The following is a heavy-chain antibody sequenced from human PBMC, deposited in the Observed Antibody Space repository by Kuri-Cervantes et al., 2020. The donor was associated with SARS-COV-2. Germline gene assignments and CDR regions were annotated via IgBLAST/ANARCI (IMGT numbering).Heavy chain of an antibody. CDR2: IYSGGST. CDR3: ARGPPAAVGLYYFDY. CDR1: GFTVSSNY. V-gene: IGHV3-53*01. J-gene: IGHJ4*02. Sequence: ETLSLTCAASGFTVSSNYMSWVRQAPGKGLEWVSVIYSGGSTYYADSVKGRFTISRDNSKNTLYLQMNSLRAEDTAVYYCARGPPAAVGLYYFDYWGQGTLVTGSS. D-gene: IGHD6-19*01.